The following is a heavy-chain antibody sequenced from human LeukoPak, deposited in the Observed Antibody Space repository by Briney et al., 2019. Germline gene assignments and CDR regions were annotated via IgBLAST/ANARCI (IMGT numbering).Heavy chain of an antibody. D-gene: IGHD3-22*01. CDR3: AKDFVDYYDSSGFLYYFDY. Sequence: GALRLSCAASGFTFSSYAMSWVRQAPGKGLEWVSAISGSGGSTYYADSVKGRFTISRDNSKNTLYLQMNSLRAEDTAVYYCAKDFVDYYDSSGFLYYFDYWGQGTLVTVSS. CDR1: GFTFSSYA. J-gene: IGHJ4*02. CDR2: ISGSGGST. V-gene: IGHV3-23*01.